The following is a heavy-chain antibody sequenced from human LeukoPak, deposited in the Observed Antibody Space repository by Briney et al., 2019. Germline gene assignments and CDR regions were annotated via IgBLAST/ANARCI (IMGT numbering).Heavy chain of an antibody. J-gene: IGHJ4*02. D-gene: IGHD6-6*01. CDR1: GGSINTSSYF. CDR3: ASDKRPFDY. Sequence: SESLSLTCTVSGGSINTSSYFWGWIRQPPGKGLEWIGNIYYSGSTYYNPSLRSRVTISVDTSKNQFSLRLSSVTAADTAVYYCASDKRPFDYWGQGTLVTVSS. V-gene: IGHV4-39*01. CDR2: IYYSGST.